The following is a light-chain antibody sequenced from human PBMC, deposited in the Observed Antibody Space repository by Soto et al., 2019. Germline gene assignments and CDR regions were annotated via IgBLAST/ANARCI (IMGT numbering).Light chain of an antibody. CDR2: DVS. V-gene: IGLV2-14*01. CDR3: NSYTTSTTFV. J-gene: IGLJ1*01. Sequence: QSALTQPASVSGSPGQSITISCTGTSSDIATYNYVSWYQQHPGKAPKLIIYDVSNRPSGVSNRFSGSKSGSTASLTISGLQAEDEDDYYCNSYTTSTTFVFGTGTKLTVL. CDR1: SSDIATYNY.